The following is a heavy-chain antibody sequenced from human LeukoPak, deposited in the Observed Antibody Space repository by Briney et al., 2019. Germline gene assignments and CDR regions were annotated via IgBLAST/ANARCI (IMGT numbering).Heavy chain of an antibody. CDR1: GFTFSNAW. J-gene: IGHJ4*02. CDR3: ARSRGDF. Sequence: GGSLRLSCAASGFTFSNAWMSWVRQAPGKGLEWLASVKGDGSATSYVDSVKGRFTIPRDNAKNSLYLQMNSLRADDTALYYCARSRGDFWGQGTLVTVSS. CDR2: VKGDGSAT. V-gene: IGHV3-7*01.